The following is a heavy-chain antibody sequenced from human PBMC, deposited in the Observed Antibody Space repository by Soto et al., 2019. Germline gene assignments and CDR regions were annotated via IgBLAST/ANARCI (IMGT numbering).Heavy chain of an antibody. J-gene: IGHJ4*02. CDR1: GFTFSIYA. V-gene: IGHV3-23*01. Sequence: LRLSCAASGFTFSIYAMSWVRQAPGKGLEWVSTIGGSGGDTTYADFVRGRFTVSRDNSRNTLYLQMNSLRAEDTAIYYCAKDAPGSGWLSDYWGRGTLVTVSS. D-gene: IGHD3-22*01. CDR3: AKDAPGSGWLSDY. CDR2: IGGSGGDT.